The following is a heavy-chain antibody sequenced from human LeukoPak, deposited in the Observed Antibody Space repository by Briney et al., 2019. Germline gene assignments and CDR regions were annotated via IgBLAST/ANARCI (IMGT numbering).Heavy chain of an antibody. D-gene: IGHD5-12*01. J-gene: IGHJ4*02. CDR1: GYTFTSYA. CDR3: ARDGEYSGYGY. CDR2: INAGNGNT. V-gene: IGHV1-3*01. Sequence: ASVKVPCKASGYTFTSYAMHWVRQAPGQRLEWMGWINAGNGNTKYSQKFQGRVTITRDTSASTAYMELSSLRSEDTAVYYCARDGEYSGYGYWGQGTLVTVSS.